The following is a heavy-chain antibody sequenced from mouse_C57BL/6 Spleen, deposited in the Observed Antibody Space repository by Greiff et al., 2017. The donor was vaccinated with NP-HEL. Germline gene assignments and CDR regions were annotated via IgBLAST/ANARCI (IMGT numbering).Heavy chain of an antibody. J-gene: IGHJ1*03. CDR2: INYDGSST. V-gene: IGHV5-16*01. CDR1: GFTFSDYY. Sequence: EVKLMESEGGLVQPGSSMKLSCTASGFTFSDYYMAWVRQVPEKGLEWVANINYDGSSTYYLDSLKSRFIISRDNAKNILYLQMSSLKSEDTATYYCARADDYDWYFDVWGTGTTVTVSS. D-gene: IGHD2-4*01. CDR3: ARADDYDWYFDV.